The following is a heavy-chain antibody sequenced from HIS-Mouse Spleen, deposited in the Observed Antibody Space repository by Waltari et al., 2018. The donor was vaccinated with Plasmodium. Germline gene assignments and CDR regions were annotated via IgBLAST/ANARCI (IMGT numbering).Heavy chain of an antibody. V-gene: IGHV1-2*04. CDR2: INPNSGGT. CDR3: ARDLAAAGHFDD. CDR1: GYTFTGYD. Sequence: QVQLVQSGAEVKKPVASVKVSCTASGYTFTGYDMHWVRKAPGQGLERRGWINPNSGGTNYAQTCQCWVTMTRETSISTAYMELSRLRSDDTAGYYCARDLAAAGHFDDWGQGTLVTVSS. J-gene: IGHJ4*02. D-gene: IGHD6-13*01.